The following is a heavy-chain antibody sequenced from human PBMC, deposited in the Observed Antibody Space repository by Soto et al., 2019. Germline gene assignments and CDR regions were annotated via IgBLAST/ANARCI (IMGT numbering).Heavy chain of an antibody. CDR3: AREIKRSWYVYFDY. J-gene: IGHJ4*02. D-gene: IGHD6-13*01. CDR1: GFTFSSYA. Sequence: QVQLVESGGGVVQPGRSLRLSCAASGFTFSSYAMHWVRQAPGKGPEWVAVISYDGSNKYYADSVKGRFTISRDNSKNTLYLQMNSLRAEDTAVYYCAREIKRSWYVYFDYWGQGTLVTVSS. V-gene: IGHV3-30-3*01. CDR2: ISYDGSNK.